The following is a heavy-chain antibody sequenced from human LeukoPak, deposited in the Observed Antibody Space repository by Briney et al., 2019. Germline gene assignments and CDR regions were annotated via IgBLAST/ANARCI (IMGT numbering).Heavy chain of an antibody. D-gene: IGHD5-18*01. CDR1: GGIFSNSA. J-gene: IGHJ4*02. V-gene: IGHV1-69*13. Sequence: ASVKVSCKVSGGIFSNSAISWVRHDPGQGLEYMGGIIPMFGTTNYARRFQGRLTITADESTSTTYMELSSLRSEDTAVYYCARDRALVRELWSASAFDYWGQGTLVTVSS. CDR3: ARDRALVRELWSASAFDY. CDR2: IIPMFGTT.